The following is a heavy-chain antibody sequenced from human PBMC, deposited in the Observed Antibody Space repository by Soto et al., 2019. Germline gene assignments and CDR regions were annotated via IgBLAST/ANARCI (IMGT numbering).Heavy chain of an antibody. CDR1: GFTFSNAW. CDR2: IKSKTDGGTT. D-gene: IGHD2-15*01. V-gene: IGHV3-15*07. Sequence: PGGSLRLSCAASGFTFSNAWMNWVRQAPGKGLEWVGRIKSKTDGGTTDYAAPVKGRFTISRDDSKNTLYLQMNSLKTEDTAVYYCTTGRVGVAATVPFCYWGRGTLVTVSS. J-gene: IGHJ4*02. CDR3: TTGRVGVAATVPFCY.